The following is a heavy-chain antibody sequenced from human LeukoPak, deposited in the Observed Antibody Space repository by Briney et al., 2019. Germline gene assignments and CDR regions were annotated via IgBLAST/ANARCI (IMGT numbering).Heavy chain of an antibody. CDR2: IYYSGST. CDR1: GGSISSSSYY. Sequence: SETLSLTCTVSGGSISSSSYYWGWIRQPPGKGLEWIGSIYYSGSTYYNPSLKSRVTISVDTSKNQFSLKLSSVTAADTAVYYCARSQYYYDSSGYYWPYYGMDVWGQGTTVTVSS. D-gene: IGHD3-22*01. CDR3: ARSQYYYDSSGYYWPYYGMDV. J-gene: IGHJ6*02. V-gene: IGHV4-39*01.